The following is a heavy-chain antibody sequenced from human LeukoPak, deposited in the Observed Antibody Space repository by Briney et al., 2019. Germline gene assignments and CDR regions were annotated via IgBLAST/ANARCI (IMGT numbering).Heavy chain of an antibody. CDR1: GYTFSNYA. V-gene: IGHV1-18*01. CDR2: ISAYNGNT. Sequence: GASVKVSCKVSGYTFSNYAINWVRQAPGQGLEWMGWISAYNGNTNYAQKFQGRVTMTEDTSTDTAYMELSSLRSEDTAVYYRATEGPRMGATDPDAFDIWGQGTMVTVSS. D-gene: IGHD1-26*01. J-gene: IGHJ3*02. CDR3: ATEGPRMGATDPDAFDI.